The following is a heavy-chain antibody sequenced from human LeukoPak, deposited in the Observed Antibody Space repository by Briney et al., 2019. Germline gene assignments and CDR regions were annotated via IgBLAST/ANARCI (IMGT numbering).Heavy chain of an antibody. J-gene: IGHJ6*02. CDR2: IYDSGST. V-gene: IGHV4-59*01. D-gene: IGHD2/OR15-2a*01. CDR3: AKGGSTNFYYGDV. CDR1: GGSISSYY. Sequence: SETLSLTCTVSGGSISSYYWSWIRQPPGKGLEWIGDIYDSGSTRYNTSLESRVTISVDTSKNQFSLKLSSVTAADTAVYYCAKGGSTNFYYGDVWGQGTTVTVSS.